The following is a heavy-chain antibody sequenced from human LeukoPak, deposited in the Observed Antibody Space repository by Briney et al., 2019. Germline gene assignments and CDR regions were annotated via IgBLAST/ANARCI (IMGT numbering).Heavy chain of an antibody. J-gene: IGHJ4*02. D-gene: IGHD1-1*01. Sequence: QTGGSLRLSCAASGFSFSTSAMSWVRQAPGKGLEWVSAISGATYYADSVKGRFTVSRDNSWNTLYLEMNSLRAEDTALYYCAKDTDIITWNQGGGLNFDCWGQGTLVTVSS. V-gene: IGHV3-23*01. CDR1: GFSFSTSA. CDR2: ISGAT. CDR3: AKDTDIITWNQGGGLNFDC.